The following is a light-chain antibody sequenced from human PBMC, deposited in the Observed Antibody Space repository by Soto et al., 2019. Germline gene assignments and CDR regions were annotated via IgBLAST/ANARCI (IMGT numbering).Light chain of an antibody. V-gene: IGLV2-14*01. J-gene: IGLJ1*01. Sequence: QSVLTQPASVSGSPGQSITIYCVGSSGDIGDYNYVSWYQQHPGKVPKVIIYDVSNRPSGVSYRFSGTKSGNTASLTVSGLHAEDEADYYCCSYTRSGTLIFGTGTKVTLL. CDR3: CSYTRSGTLI. CDR1: SGDIGDYNY. CDR2: DVS.